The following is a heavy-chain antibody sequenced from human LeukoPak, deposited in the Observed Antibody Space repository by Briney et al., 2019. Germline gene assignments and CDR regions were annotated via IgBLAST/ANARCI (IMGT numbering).Heavy chain of an antibody. V-gene: IGHV3-21*01. D-gene: IGHD6-13*01. Sequence: GGSLRLSCAASGFTFSSYSMNWVRQAPGKGLEWVSSISSSSSYIYYADSVKGRFTISRDNAENSLYLQMNSLRAEDTAVYYCARGFAAAGALDYWGQGTLVTVSS. CDR2: ISSSSSYI. CDR1: GFTFSSYS. J-gene: IGHJ4*02. CDR3: ARGFAAAGALDY.